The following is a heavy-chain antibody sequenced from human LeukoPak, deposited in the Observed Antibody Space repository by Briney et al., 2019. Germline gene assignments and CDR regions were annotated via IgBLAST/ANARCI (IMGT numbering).Heavy chain of an antibody. D-gene: IGHD3-10*01. V-gene: IGHV3-21*01. Sequence: PGGSLRLSCAASGFTFSNFAMNWLRQAPGKGLEWVSSISSGTSYIYYADSVRGRFTISRDNGKNSLYLQMNSLRAEDTAVYYCASGVRPIEYWGQGTLVTVSS. CDR1: GFTFSNFA. CDR2: ISSGTSYI. CDR3: ASGVRPIEY. J-gene: IGHJ4*02.